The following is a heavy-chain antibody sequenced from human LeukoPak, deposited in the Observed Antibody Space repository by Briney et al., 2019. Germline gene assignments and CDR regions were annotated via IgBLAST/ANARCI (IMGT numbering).Heavy chain of an antibody. D-gene: IGHD3-22*01. CDR2: ISSGAGTL. Sequence: GGSLRLSCAASGFTFSDYEMNWVRQAPGKGLEWISFISSGAGTLYYTDSVKGRFTISRDNAKNSLYLQMNSLRAEDTAVYYCAKGGHSVIVVKIDYWGQGTLVTVSS. V-gene: IGHV3-48*03. CDR1: GFTFSDYE. CDR3: AKGGHSVIVVKIDY. J-gene: IGHJ4*02.